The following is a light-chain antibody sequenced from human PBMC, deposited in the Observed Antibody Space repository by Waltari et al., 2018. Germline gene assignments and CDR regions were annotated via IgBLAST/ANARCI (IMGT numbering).Light chain of an antibody. CDR2: WAS. CDR1: QSVLSTSNNKNN. V-gene: IGKV4-1*01. CDR3: QQYLTTPLT. Sequence: DIVMTQSPDSLAVSLGERVTIACKSSQSVLSTSNNKNNLAWYQQRPGQPPKLLIYWASTRESGVPDRFSGSGSGTDFTLTISSLQAEDVAVYFCQQYLTTPLTFGQGTRLEIK. J-gene: IGKJ5*01.